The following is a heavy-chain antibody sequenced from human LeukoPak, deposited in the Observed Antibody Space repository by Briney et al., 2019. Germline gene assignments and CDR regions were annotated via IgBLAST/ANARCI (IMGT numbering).Heavy chain of an antibody. CDR1: GFTSSSYE. D-gene: IGHD1-26*01. V-gene: IGHV3-48*03. J-gene: IGHJ4*02. CDR3: ARNPVGATRGYFDY. Sequence: PGGSLRLSCAASGFTSSSYEMNWVRQAPGKGLEWVSYISSSGSTIYYADSVKGRFTISRDNAKNSLYLQMNSLRAEDTAVYYCARNPVGATRGYFDYWGQGTLVTVSS. CDR2: ISSSGSTI.